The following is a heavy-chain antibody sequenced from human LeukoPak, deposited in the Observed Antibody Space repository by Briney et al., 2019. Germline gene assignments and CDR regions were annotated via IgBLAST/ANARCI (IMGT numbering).Heavy chain of an antibody. V-gene: IGHV3-11*01. CDR2: ISSSGNSI. CDR3: ARGTDY. CDR1: GFTFSDHY. J-gene: IGHJ4*02. Sequence: GESLKISCAASGFTFSDHYMSWVRQAPGKGLEWVSYISSSGNSIDYADSVKGRFSISRDNAKNSLYLQMNSLRAEDTAVYYCARGTDYWGQGTLVTVSS.